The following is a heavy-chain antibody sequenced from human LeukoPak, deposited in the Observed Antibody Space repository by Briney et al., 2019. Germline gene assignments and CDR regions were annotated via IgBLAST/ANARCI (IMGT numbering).Heavy chain of an antibody. CDR1: GFTFSSYW. D-gene: IGHD2-2*01. V-gene: IGHV3-7*01. CDR3: ARANRGYCSSTSCYPMYYFDY. J-gene: IGHJ4*02. Sequence: GGSLRLSCAASGFTFSSYWMSWVRQAPGKGLEWVANIKQGGSEKYYVDSVKGRFTISRDNAKNSLYLQMNSLRAADTAVYYCARANRGYCSSTSCYPMYYFDYWGQGTLVTVSS. CDR2: IKQGGSEK.